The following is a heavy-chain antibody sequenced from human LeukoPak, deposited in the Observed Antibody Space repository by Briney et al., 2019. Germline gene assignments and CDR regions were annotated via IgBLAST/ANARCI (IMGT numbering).Heavy chain of an antibody. CDR3: ASNYRRGIADQGDY. CDR1: GGSFSGYY. CDR2: INHSGST. V-gene: IGHV4-34*01. J-gene: IGHJ4*02. D-gene: IGHD6-13*01. Sequence: SETLSLTCAVYGGSFSGYYWSWIRQPPGKGLEWIGEINHSGSTNYNPSLKSRVTISVDTSKNQFSLKLSSVTAADTAVYYCASNYRRGIADQGDYWGQGTLVTVSS.